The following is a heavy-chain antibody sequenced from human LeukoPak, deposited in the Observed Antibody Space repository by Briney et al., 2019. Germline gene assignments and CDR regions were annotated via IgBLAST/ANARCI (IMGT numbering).Heavy chain of an antibody. D-gene: IGHD6-6*01. Sequence: GGSLRLSCAASGFAFSSYSMNWVRQAPGKGAEWVSSISSGSTYMYYADSVKGRFTISRDNAQNSVFLQMNSLRAEDTAVYYCGRVGGRSKAAKGDAFDIWGQGTMVVVSS. J-gene: IGHJ3*02. CDR2: ISSGSTYM. CDR3: GRVGGRSKAAKGDAFDI. CDR1: GFAFSSYS. V-gene: IGHV3-21*06.